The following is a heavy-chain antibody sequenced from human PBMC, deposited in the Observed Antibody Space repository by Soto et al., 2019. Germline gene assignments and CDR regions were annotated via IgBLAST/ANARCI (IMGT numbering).Heavy chain of an antibody. V-gene: IGHV1-8*01. J-gene: IGHJ5*02. CDR1: GYTFTSYD. D-gene: IGHD3-10*01. CDR2: INPNSGNT. CDR3: ARGTRASMVRGRLLRWFDP. Sequence: QVQMVQSGAEVKKPGASVKVSCKASGYTFTSYDINWVRQATGQGLEWMGWINPNSGNTGYAQKVQGRVTMTRNTSISAAYMERGSLRSEDTAVYYCARGTRASMVRGRLLRWFDPWGQGTLVTVSS.